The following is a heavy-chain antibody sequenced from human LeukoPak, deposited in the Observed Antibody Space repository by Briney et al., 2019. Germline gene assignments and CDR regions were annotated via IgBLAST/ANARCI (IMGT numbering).Heavy chain of an antibody. Sequence: GGSLRLSCAASGFTFSSYSMNWVRQAPGKGLEWVSYISSSSSTIYYADSVKGRFTISRDNAKNSLYLQMNSLRVEDTAVYYCARLGYCSSTSCRGPSFDYWGQGTPVTVSS. CDR2: ISSSSSTI. J-gene: IGHJ4*02. V-gene: IGHV3-48*01. CDR3: ARLGYCSSTSCRGPSFDY. D-gene: IGHD2-2*01. CDR1: GFTFSSYS.